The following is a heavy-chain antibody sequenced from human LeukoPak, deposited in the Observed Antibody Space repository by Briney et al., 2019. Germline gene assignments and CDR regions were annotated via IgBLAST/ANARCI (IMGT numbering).Heavy chain of an antibody. CDR2: IIPIFGTA. J-gene: IGHJ5*02. CDR1: GGTFSSYA. D-gene: IGHD3-10*01. Sequence: ASVKVSCKASGGTFSSYAISWVRQAPGQGLEWMGGIIPIFGTANYAQKFQGRVTITADESMSTAYMELSSLRSEDTAVYYCARALWFGEKHPGSSPGFDPWGQGTLVTVSS. CDR3: ARALWFGEKHPGSSPGFDP. V-gene: IGHV1-69*13.